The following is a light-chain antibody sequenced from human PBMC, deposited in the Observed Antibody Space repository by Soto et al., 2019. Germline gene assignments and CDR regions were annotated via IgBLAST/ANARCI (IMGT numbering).Light chain of an antibody. CDR3: QQRSNWPAN. J-gene: IGKJ5*01. Sequence: EIVLTQSPATLSLSPGERATLSCRASQSVSSYLAWYQQKPGQAPRLLIYDASNRATGIPARFSGSGSGTDFTLTIDSLEPEDFAVYYCQQRSNWPANFGQGTRLEIK. CDR1: QSVSSY. CDR2: DAS. V-gene: IGKV3-11*01.